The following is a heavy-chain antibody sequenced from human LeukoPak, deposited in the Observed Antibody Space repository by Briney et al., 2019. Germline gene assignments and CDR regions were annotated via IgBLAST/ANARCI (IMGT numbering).Heavy chain of an antibody. Sequence: ASVKVSCKASGYTFTGYYMHWVRQAPGQGLEWMGWINPNSGGTNYAQKFQGRVTMTRDTSISTAYMELSRLRSDDTAVYYCAREEVGATEEYYFDYWGQGTLVTVSS. CDR3: AREEVGATEEYYFDY. D-gene: IGHD1-26*01. CDR2: INPNSGGT. J-gene: IGHJ4*02. CDR1: GYTFTGYY. V-gene: IGHV1-2*02.